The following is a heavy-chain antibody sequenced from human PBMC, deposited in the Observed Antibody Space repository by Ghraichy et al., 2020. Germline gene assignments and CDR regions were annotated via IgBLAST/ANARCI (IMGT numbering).Heavy chain of an antibody. CDR1: GFTFSSYW. V-gene: IGHV3-7*01. D-gene: IGHD3-22*01. J-gene: IGHJ2*01. Sequence: GGSLRLSCAASGFTFSSYWMSWVRQAPGKGLEWVANIKQDGSEKYYVDSVKGRFTISRDNAKNSLYLQMNSLRAEDTAVYYCARDQTYYYDSSGLFPSTYWYFDLWGRGTLVTVSS. CDR2: IKQDGSEK. CDR3: ARDQTYYYDSSGLFPSTYWYFDL.